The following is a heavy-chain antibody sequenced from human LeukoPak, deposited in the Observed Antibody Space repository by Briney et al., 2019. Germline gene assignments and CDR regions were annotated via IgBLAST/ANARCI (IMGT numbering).Heavy chain of an antibody. CDR1: GGSISSYY. CDR3: ARHANGEYYFDY. V-gene: IGHV4-59*08. J-gene: IGHJ4*02. D-gene: IGHD2-8*01. Sequence: SETLSLTCTVSGGSISSYYWSWIRQPPGKGLEWIGYIYYSGSTNYNPSLKSRVTISVDTSKNQFSLKLSSVTAADTAVYYCARHANGEYYFDYWGQGTLVTVSS. CDR2: IYYSGST.